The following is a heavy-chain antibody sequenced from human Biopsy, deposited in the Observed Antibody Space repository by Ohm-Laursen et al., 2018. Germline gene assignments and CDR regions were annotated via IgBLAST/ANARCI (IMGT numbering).Heavy chain of an antibody. D-gene: IGHD3-16*02. J-gene: IGHJ4*02. Sequence: GASVKASCKTSGYTFISYSINWVRQAPGQGLEWMGWIRPLNGDTKYGQKFQDRVTMTTDTSTSTVYMELTSLRSDDTAVYYCARGEVTFGELIVSLDSWGQGTLVTVSS. CDR2: IRPLNGDT. V-gene: IGHV1-18*01. CDR1: GYTFISYS. CDR3: ARGEVTFGELIVSLDS.